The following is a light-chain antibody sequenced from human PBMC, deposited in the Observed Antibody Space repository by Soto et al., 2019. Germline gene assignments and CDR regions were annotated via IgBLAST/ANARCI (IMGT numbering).Light chain of an antibody. V-gene: IGKV1-39*01. CDR3: QQSYSTPFT. Sequence: QMTQYPSTPSSSVRDRVTLPFRASQSISSWLAWYQQKPGKAPKFLIYDASNLESGVPSRFSGSGSGTDFTLTISSLQPEDFATYYCQQSYSTPFTFGQGTRLEVK. CDR2: DAS. CDR1: QSISSW. J-gene: IGKJ5*01.